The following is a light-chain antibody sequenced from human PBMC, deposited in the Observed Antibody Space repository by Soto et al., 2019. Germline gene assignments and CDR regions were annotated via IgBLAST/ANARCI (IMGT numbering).Light chain of an antibody. CDR1: QSISTY. V-gene: IGKV3-11*01. J-gene: IGKJ4*01. CDR3: QQRGNWPPLT. Sequence: EVVLTQSPASLSLSPSERATLCCRASQSISTYLAWYQQKPGQAPRLLIYDTSNRATGIPARFSGSGSGTDFTLTISSLEPEDFAVYYCQQRGNWPPLTFGGGTKVDIK. CDR2: DTS.